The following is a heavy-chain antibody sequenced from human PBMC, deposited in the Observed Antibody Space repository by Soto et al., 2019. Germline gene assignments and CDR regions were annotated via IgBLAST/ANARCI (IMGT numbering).Heavy chain of an antibody. Sequence: SETQSLTCAVSGGSISTINWCSWVRQPPGQGLEAIGESDHSGSTNYHPALKSRVTIPVDKSKIPSSLKLRSVTAADTAAYYCASRAPAVVQLARLYYYGMDVWGQGTTVTVSS. J-gene: IGHJ6*02. D-gene: IGHD1-1*01. CDR3: ASRAPAVVQLARLYYYGMDV. V-gene: IGHV4-4*02. CDR2: SDHSGST. CDR1: GGSISTINW.